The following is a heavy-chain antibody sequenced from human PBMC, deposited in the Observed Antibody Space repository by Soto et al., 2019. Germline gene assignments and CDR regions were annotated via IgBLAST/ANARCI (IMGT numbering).Heavy chain of an antibody. J-gene: IGHJ6*02. V-gene: IGHV3-23*01. CDR3: AKDRGGGFWSGYPSYYYYGMDV. CDR1: GFTFSSYA. Sequence: GGSLRLSCAASGFTFSSYAMSWVRQAPGKGLEWVSAISGSGGSTYYADSVKGRFTISRDNYKNTLCLQMNSLRAEDTAVYYCAKDRGGGFWSGYPSYYYYGMDVWGQGTTITVSS. CDR2: ISGSGGST. D-gene: IGHD3-3*01.